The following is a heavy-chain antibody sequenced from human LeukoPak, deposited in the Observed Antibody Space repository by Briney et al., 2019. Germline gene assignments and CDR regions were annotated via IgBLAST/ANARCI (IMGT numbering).Heavy chain of an antibody. CDR2: INHSGST. J-gene: IGHJ5*02. CDR3: ARGLGYSSSSRSGNWFDP. D-gene: IGHD6-6*01. V-gene: IGHV4-34*01. Sequence: PSETLSLTCAVYGGSFSGYYWSWIRQPPGKGLEWMGEINHSGSTNYNPSLKSRVTISVDTSKNQFSLKLSSVTAADTAVYYCARGLGYSSSSRSGNWFDPWGQGTLVTVSS. CDR1: GGSFSGYY.